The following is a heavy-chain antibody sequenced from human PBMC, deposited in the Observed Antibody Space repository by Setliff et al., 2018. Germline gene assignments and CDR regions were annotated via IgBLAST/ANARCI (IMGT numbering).Heavy chain of an antibody. Sequence: PSETLSLTCTVSGGSISSGGYYWSWIRQHPGKGLEWIGYIYYSGSTYYNPSLKSRVTISVDTSKNQFSLKLSSVTAADTAVYYCARDHLTTTVRHAFDIWGQGTMVTVSS. CDR3: ARDHLTTTVRHAFDI. J-gene: IGHJ3*02. CDR2: IYYSGST. CDR1: GGSISSGGYY. D-gene: IGHD4-4*01. V-gene: IGHV4-31*03.